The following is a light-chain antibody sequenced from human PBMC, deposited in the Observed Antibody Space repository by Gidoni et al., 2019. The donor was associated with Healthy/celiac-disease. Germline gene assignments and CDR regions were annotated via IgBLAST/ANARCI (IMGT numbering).Light chain of an antibody. Sequence: DIVMTQSPDSLAVSLGERATIHCKSSQSVLYSSNNKNYLAWYQQKPGQPPKLLIYWASTRESGVPDRFSGSEAGTDFTLTISSLQAEDVAVYYCQQYYSTPVWTFGQGTKVEIK. CDR1: QSVLYSSNNKNY. CDR3: QQYYSTPVWT. V-gene: IGKV4-1*01. CDR2: WAS. J-gene: IGKJ1*01.